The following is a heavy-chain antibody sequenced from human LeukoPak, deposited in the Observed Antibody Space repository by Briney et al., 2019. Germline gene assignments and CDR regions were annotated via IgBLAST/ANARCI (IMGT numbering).Heavy chain of an antibody. Sequence: SETLSLTCAVYGGSFSGYYWSWIRQPPGKGLEWIGEINHSGSTNYNPSLKSRVTISVDTSKNQFSLKLNSVTAADTAVYYCARWRGYSYGGGSSDYWGQGTLVTVSS. CDR3: ARWRGYSYGGGSSDY. CDR2: INHSGST. V-gene: IGHV4-34*01. D-gene: IGHD5-18*01. CDR1: GGSFSGYY. J-gene: IGHJ4*02.